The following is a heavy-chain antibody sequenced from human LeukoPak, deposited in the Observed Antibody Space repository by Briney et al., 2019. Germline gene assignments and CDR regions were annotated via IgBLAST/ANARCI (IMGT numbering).Heavy chain of an antibody. CDR2: ISPYNGNT. V-gene: IGHV1-18*04. CDR3: ARDRYYDSSGYYVDY. J-gene: IGHJ4*02. D-gene: IGHD3-22*01. Sequence: ASVTVSFTAFGYALTSYGISWVRQAPGQGLEWMGWISPYNGNTNYAQKLQGRVTMTTDTSTSTAYMELRSLRSDDTAVFYCARDRYYDSSGYYVDYWGQGTLVTVSS. CDR1: GYALTSYG.